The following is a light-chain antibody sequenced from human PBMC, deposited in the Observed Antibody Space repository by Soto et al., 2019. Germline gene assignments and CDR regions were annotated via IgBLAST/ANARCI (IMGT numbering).Light chain of an antibody. J-gene: IGKJ4*01. V-gene: IGKV1-5*03. CDR3: HQYDSYPLT. CDR2: KAS. CDR1: QSVSTW. Sequence: DIQMTQSPSTLSASVGDRVTITCRASQSVSTWLAWYQQKPGKAPDLLIFKASRLQSGVPSRFSDSGSGTELTIIISSLQLDDFANYDCHQYDSYPLTFGRGTRVDIK.